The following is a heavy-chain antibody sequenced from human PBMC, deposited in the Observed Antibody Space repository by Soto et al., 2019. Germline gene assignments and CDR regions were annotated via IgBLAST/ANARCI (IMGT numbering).Heavy chain of an antibody. CDR1: GFSFSSYG. D-gene: IGHD2-21*02. CDR3: AIKILRPPSFNVFHI. J-gene: IGHJ3*02. Sequence: PGGYVRLSCAASGFSFSSYGMHWDRQASCMVRVWVAVISYGGTNKYNADSVKGRLTISRDNPKTTLYLQMNSLRAEDTAVYYCAIKILRPPSFNVFHISGHGPMLTVSS. V-gene: IGHV3-30*03. CDR2: ISYGGTNK.